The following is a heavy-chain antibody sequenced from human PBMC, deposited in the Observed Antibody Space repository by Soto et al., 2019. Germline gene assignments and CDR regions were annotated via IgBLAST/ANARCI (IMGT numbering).Heavy chain of an antibody. CDR2: ILPIFGTP. D-gene: IGHD5-18*01. J-gene: IGHJ4*02. V-gene: IGHV1-69*13. CDR3: GTPADALYTAMLKGLAH. CDR1: GGTLSNIA. Sequence: ASWKVSGKASGGTLSNIAIIWVRQAPGKGLEWMGGILPIFGTPNYAQKFRGRLTISAAELSSTAYMELNILRFEDTAVYYFGTPADALYTAMLKGLAHWGQGSLVTVSS.